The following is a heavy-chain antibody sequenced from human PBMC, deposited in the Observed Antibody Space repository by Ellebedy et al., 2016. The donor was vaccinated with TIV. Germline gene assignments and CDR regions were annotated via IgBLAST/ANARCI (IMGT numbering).Heavy chain of an antibody. CDR2: VNPNSGDT. V-gene: IGHV1-8*01. CDR1: GYTFTTYN. Sequence: AASVKVSCKASGYTFTTYNINWVRQSTGQGLEWMGWVNPNSGDTDYAQKFRDRVTMTRDTSTNTAYLELSSLRSEDTAVYYCAREDAFDIWGQGKMVTVSS. J-gene: IGHJ3*02. CDR3: AREDAFDI.